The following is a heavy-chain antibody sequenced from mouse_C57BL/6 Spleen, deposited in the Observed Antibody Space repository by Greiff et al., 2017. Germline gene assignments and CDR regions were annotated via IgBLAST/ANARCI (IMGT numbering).Heavy chain of an antibody. CDR1: GYTFTSYW. CDR2: IDPSDSYT. CDR3: AREGYGNYKGLFDY. Sequence: QVQLQQSGAELVMPGASVKLSCKASGYTFTSYWMHWVKQSPGQGLEWIGEIDPSDSYTNYNQKFKGKSTLTVDKSSSTAYMQLSSLTSEDSAVYYCAREGYGNYKGLFDYWGQGTTLTVSS. V-gene: IGHV1-69*01. J-gene: IGHJ2*01. D-gene: IGHD2-1*01.